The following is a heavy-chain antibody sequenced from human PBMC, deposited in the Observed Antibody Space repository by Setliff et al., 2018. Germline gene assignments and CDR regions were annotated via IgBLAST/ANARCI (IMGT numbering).Heavy chain of an antibody. CDR2: IRSRNDGGTT. CDR1: GLTFSHAW. J-gene: IGHJ3*02. V-gene: IGHV3-15*01. D-gene: IGHD3-16*01. Sequence: GSLRLSCAASGLTFSHAWMTWVRQSPGKGLEWVGRIRSRNDGGTTDQAAPVKGRFTVSRDDSKNTFYLHMNSLKTEDTAMYYCTGGGHAFDIWGQGTMVTVSS. CDR3: TGGGHAFDI.